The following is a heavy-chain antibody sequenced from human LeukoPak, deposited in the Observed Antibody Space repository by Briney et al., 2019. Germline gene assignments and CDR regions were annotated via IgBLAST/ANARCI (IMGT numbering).Heavy chain of an antibody. Sequence: SVKVSCKASGGTFSRYAISWVRQAPGPGLEWLGGIVPIFGTANYAQQFHARVTITAAKSTSTAYMELSSLRSEDTAVYYWARDGGRKDIVVVVAWAFDIWGQGTMVTVSS. CDR3: ARDGGRKDIVVVVAWAFDI. D-gene: IGHD2-15*01. J-gene: IGHJ3*02. V-gene: IGHV1-69*06. CDR1: GGTFSRYA. CDR2: IVPIFGTA.